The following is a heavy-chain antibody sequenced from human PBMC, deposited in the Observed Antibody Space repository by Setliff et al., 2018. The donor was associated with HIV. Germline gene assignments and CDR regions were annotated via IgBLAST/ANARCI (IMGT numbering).Heavy chain of an antibody. Sequence: SETLSLTCAVSGYSISSGFYWSWMRQPPGKGLEWIGSIYQSGNTNYNPSLESRITLSIDLSKNQFSLKLTSATAADTAVYYCARLGSHCKNAFCPPYWGQGTLVT. V-gene: IGHV4-38-2*01. D-gene: IGHD2-15*01. CDR1: GYSISSGFY. CDR2: IYQSGNT. J-gene: IGHJ4*02. CDR3: ARLGSHCKNAFCPPY.